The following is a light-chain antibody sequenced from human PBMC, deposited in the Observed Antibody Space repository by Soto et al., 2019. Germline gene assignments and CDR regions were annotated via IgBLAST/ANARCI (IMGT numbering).Light chain of an antibody. CDR2: GAS. V-gene: IGKV3-15*01. J-gene: IGKJ4*01. CDR3: QQYNNWPLT. CDR1: QSVRSN. Sequence: EIVMTQSPATLSVSPGERATLSCRASQSVRSNLAWYRQKPGQAPRLLIYGASTRATGIPARFSGSGSGTEFTLTISSLQSEDFAVYYCQQYNNWPLTFGGGTKVEIK.